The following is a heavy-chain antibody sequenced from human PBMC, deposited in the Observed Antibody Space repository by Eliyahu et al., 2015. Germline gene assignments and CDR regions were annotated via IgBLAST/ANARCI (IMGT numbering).Heavy chain of an antibody. CDR1: GFSLXTSGMR. Sequence: QVTLKESGPALVKPTQTLTLTCTFSGFSLXTSGMRVSWIRQPPGKALEWLARIDWDDDKFYSTSLKTRLTISKDTSKNQVVLTMTNMDPVDTATYYCARLSGDYGKNYFDYWGQGTLVTISS. CDR3: ARLSGDYGKNYFDY. V-gene: IGHV2-70*04. J-gene: IGHJ4*02. D-gene: IGHD4-17*01. CDR2: IDWDDDK.